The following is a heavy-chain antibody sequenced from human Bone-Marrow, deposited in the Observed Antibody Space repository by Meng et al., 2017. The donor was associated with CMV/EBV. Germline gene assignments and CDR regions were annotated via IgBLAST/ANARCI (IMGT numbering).Heavy chain of an antibody. J-gene: IGHJ4*02. CDR1: GFTFSNYW. D-gene: IGHD1-14*01. V-gene: IGHV3-7*01. CDR3: AREAYKYPN. Sequence: GESLKISCAASGFTFSNYWMTWVRQAPGKGLEWVANIKQDGSEKYYLDSVKGRFTISRDNAKNSLYLQMNSLRAEDTAIYYCAREAYKYPNWGQGTLVTVSS. CDR2: IKQDGSEK.